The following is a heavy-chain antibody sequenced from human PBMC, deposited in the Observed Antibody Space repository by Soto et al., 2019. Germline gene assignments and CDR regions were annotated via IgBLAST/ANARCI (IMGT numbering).Heavy chain of an antibody. CDR3: ARVHDYGDHGADY. J-gene: IGHJ4*02. Sequence: QVQLQESGPGLVKPSETLSLTCTVSGGSISSYYWSWIRQPPGKGLEWIGYIYYSGSTNYNPSLKSRVTISVDTSKNQFSLKLSSVTAADTAVYYCARVHDYGDHGADYWGQGTLVTVSS. V-gene: IGHV4-59*01. D-gene: IGHD4-17*01. CDR1: GGSISSYY. CDR2: IYYSGST.